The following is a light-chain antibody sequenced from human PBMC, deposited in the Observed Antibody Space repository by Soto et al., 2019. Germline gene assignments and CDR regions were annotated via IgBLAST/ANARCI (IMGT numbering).Light chain of an antibody. CDR3: CSYTSSTTPL. J-gene: IGLJ2*01. CDR1: SSDVGGYYY. CDR2: QVS. V-gene: IGLV2-14*01. Sequence: QSALTQPASVSGSPGQSITISCTGTSSDVGGYYYVSWYQHHPGKAPKLMIYQVSNRPSGVSNRFSGSKSGNTASLTISGLQAEDEADYYCCSYTSSTTPLFGGGTKLTVL.